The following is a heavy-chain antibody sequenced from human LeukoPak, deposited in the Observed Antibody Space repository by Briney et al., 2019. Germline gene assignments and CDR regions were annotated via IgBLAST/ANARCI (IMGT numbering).Heavy chain of an antibody. CDR2: IYSGGST. V-gene: IGHV3-53*01. J-gene: IGHJ4*02. CDR3: AREKYGGGDVDY. CDR1: GLTVRSNY. Sequence: PGGSLRLSCAASGLTVRSNYMSWVRQAPGKGLEWVSVIYSGGSTFYADSVKGRFTISRDNSKNTLYLQMNSLRAEDTAVYYRAREKYGGGDVDYWGQGTLVTVSS. D-gene: IGHD2/OR15-2a*01.